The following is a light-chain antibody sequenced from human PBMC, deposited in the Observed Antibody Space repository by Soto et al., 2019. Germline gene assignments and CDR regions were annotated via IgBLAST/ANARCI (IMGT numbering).Light chain of an antibody. V-gene: IGKV3-15*01. CDR1: QSVSSN. Sequence: ETVMTQSPATLSVSPGERATLSCRASQSVSSNLAWYQQKPGQPPRLLIYGASTRATGIPARFSGSGSGTHFILTISSLQSEDFGTYYCQQYNAWPGTFGQGTKVDVK. J-gene: IGKJ1*01. CDR2: GAS. CDR3: QQYNAWPGT.